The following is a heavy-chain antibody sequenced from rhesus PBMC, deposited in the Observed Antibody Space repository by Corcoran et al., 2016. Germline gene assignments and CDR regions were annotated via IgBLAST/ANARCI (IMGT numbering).Heavy chain of an antibody. CDR3: ARYRRGGRWYLDL. V-gene: IGHV4S11*01. CDR2: VFGGSGRT. J-gene: IGHJ2*01. Sequence: QVQLQESGPGLVNPSATLSLTCVVSGGSIIYNYWGWIRQSPGQGLEWIGSVFGGSGRTNYNPALKSRVTMSIEPAKNQVSLRVNSVTAADTAVYFCARYRRGGRWYLDLWGPGTPI. CDR1: GGSIIYNY. D-gene: IGHD6-37*01.